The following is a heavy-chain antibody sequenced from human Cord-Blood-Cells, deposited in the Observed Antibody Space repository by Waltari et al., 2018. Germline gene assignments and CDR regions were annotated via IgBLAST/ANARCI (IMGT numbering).Heavy chain of an antibody. J-gene: IGHJ3*02. D-gene: IGHD4-4*01. Sequence: QVQLVQSGAEVKKPGASVKVSCKASGYTFTGYYMHWVRQAPGQGLEWMGRINPNGGGTNYAQKCQGRVTRTRDTSISTAYMELSRLRSDDTAVYYCARALTVTTAFDIWGQGTMVTVSS. CDR1: GYTFTGYY. CDR3: ARALTVTTAFDI. V-gene: IGHV1-2*06. CDR2: INPNGGGT.